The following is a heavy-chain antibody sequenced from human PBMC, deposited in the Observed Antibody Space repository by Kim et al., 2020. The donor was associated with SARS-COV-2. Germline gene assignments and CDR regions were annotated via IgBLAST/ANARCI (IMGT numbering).Heavy chain of an antibody. Sequence: GESLKISCKGSGYSFTSYWIGWVRQMPGKGLEWMGIIYPGDSDTRYSPSFQGQVTISADKSISTAYLQWSSLKASDTAMYYCARHRYSSSWPYYYYGMDVWRQGTTVTVSS. J-gene: IGHJ6*02. CDR3: ARHRYSSSWPYYYYGMDV. V-gene: IGHV5-51*01. CDR2: IYPGDSDT. D-gene: IGHD6-13*01. CDR1: GYSFTSYW.